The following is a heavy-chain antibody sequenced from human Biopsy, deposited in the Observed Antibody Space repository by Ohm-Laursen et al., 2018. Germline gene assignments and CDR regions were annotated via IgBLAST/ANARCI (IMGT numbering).Heavy chain of an antibody. CDR2: IITFFRTV. Sequence: GSSVKVSCKVSGGTFSNSAISWVRQAPGQGLEWMGVIITFFRTVNYAQNFQGRLTITADEFTDTAYMELRSLRSEDTAVYYCAPQTPRDPDILTGAYHYDMAVWGQGTTVTVSS. CDR1: GGTFSNSA. J-gene: IGHJ6*02. D-gene: IGHD3-9*01. CDR3: APQTPRDPDILTGAYHYDMAV. V-gene: IGHV1-69*01.